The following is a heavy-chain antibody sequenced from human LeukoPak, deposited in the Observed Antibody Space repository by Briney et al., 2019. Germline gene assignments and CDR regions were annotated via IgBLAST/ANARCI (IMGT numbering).Heavy chain of an antibody. CDR3: ASTCSTSCYTSNWFDP. Sequence: PSETLSLTCAVYGGSFSGYYWSWIRQPPGKGLEWIGEINHSGSTNYNPSLKSRVTISVDTSKNQFSLKLSSVTAADTAVYYCASTCSTSCYTSNWFDPWGQGTLVTVSS. CDR1: GGSFSGYY. D-gene: IGHD2-2*02. CDR2: INHSGST. J-gene: IGHJ5*02. V-gene: IGHV4-34*01.